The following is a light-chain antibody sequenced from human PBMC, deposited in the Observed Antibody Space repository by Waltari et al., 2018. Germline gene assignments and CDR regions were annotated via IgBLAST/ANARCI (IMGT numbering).Light chain of an antibody. CDR3: CSFTSGSTWV. Sequence: QSALTQPASVSGSPGQSITISCTGTSSGVGGYNYVSWYQQHPGKAPKLLIFDVSNRPSGVSNRFSGSKSGNTASLTIPGLQAEDESDYYCCSFTSGSTWVFGGGTKLTVL. J-gene: IGLJ3*02. CDR2: DVS. CDR1: SSGVGGYNY. V-gene: IGLV2-14*01.